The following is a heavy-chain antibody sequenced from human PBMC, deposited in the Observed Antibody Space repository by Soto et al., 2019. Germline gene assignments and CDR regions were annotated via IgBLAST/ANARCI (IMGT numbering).Heavy chain of an antibody. D-gene: IGHD6-13*01. V-gene: IGHV1-69*01. CDR2: IIPMFGTT. CDR1: GGTFSRYA. CDR3: ARASIHGSSWYFWFDP. J-gene: IGHJ5*01. Sequence: QVQLVPSGAEVRKPGSSVKVSCKASGGTFSRYAINWVRQAPGQGLEWMGGIIPMFGTTNYAQKFKGRVTITADESTSTIYMELNTLRSEDAAVYYCARASIHGSSWYFWFDPWGQGTLVTVSS.